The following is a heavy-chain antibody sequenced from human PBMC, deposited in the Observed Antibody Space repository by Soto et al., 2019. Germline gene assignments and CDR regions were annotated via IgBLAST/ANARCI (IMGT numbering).Heavy chain of an antibody. CDR2: IIPIFGTA. D-gene: IGHD6-13*01. CDR3: ASAAAGTTRYFQH. CDR1: GYTFTTYA. V-gene: IGHV1-69*13. J-gene: IGHJ1*01. Sequence: SVKVSCKASGYTFTTYAISWVRQAPGQGLEWMGGIIPIFGTANYAQKFQGRVTITADESTSTAYMELSSLRSEDTAVYYCASAAAGTTRYFQHWGQGTLVTVSS.